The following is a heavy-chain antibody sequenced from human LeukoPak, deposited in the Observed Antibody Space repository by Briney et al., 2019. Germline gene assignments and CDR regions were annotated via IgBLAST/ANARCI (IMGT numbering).Heavy chain of an antibody. D-gene: IGHD2-15*01. Sequence: SVKDSCEDTGGTFSSYTTRRVRQAPGQGLEWMGGIIPIFGTANYAQKFQGRVTITAYESTSTAYMELSSLRSEDSAVYYCGRYGRRYPDAFDLWPQGTMVTVSS. J-gene: IGHJ3*01. CDR3: GRYGRRYPDAFDL. CDR2: IIPIFGTA. CDR1: GGTFSSYT. V-gene: IGHV1-69*01.